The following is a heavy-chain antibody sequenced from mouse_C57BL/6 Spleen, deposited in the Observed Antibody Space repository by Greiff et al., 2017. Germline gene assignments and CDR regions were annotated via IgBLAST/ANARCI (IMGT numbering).Heavy chain of an antibody. Sequence: QVQLQQPGAELVKPGASVKLSCKASGYTFTSYWMHWVKQRPGQGLEWIGMIHPNSGSPNYNEKFKSKATLTVDNSSSTAYMQLISLTSEDSAVXYCGSYYGSSPAWFAYWGQGTLVTVSA. J-gene: IGHJ3*01. D-gene: IGHD1-1*01. CDR3: GSYYGSSPAWFAY. V-gene: IGHV1-64*01. CDR1: GYTFTSYW. CDR2: IHPNSGSP.